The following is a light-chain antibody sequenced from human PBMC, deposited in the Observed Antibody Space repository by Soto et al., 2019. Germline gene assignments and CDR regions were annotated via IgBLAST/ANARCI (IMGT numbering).Light chain of an antibody. CDR2: LNPDGTH. CDR1: TRHRSYA. J-gene: IGLJ2*01. CDR3: QTWGTAMVV. Sequence: QPVLTQSPSASASLGASVKLTCTLSTRHRSYAIAWHQHQPEKGPRFLMTLNPDGTHRKGDGIPDRFSGSSSGAERYLTISRLQSEDEADYYCQTWGTAMVVFGGGTQLTVL. V-gene: IGLV4-69*01.